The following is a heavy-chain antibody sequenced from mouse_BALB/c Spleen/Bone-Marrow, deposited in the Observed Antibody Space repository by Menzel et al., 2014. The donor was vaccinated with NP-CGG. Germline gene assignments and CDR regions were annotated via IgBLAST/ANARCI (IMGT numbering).Heavy chain of an antibody. V-gene: IGHV3-6*02. D-gene: IGHD1-1*01. J-gene: IGHJ2*01. CDR2: ITYDGSS. Sequence: EVQLVESGPGLVKPSQSLSLTCSVTGYSITSGYYWNWIRQFPGNRLEWMGYITYDGSSNYNPSLKNRISITRDTSENQFFLKLNSVTTEDTATYYCARDHYYGNSYLDYWGQGTTLTVSS. CDR3: ARDHYYGNSYLDY. CDR1: GYSITSGYY.